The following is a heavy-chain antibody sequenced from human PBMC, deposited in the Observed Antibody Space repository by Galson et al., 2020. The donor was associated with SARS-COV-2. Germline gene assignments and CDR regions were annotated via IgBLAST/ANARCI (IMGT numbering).Heavy chain of an antibody. D-gene: IGHD4-17*01. Sequence: SETLSLTCAVYGGSFSGYYWSWIRQPPGKGLEWIGEINHSGSTNYNPSLKSRVTISVDTSKNQFSLKLSSVTAADTAVYYCARSTTVTTFYYYYYAMDVWGRGTAVTVSS. CDR2: INHSGST. CDR1: GGSFSGYY. V-gene: IGHV4-34*01. CDR3: ARSTTVTTFYYYYYAMDV. J-gene: IGHJ6*02.